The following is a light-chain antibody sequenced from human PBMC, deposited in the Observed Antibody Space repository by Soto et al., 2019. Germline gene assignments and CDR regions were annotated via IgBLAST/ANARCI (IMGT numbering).Light chain of an antibody. CDR2: AAT. Sequence: IQVTQSPSSLSASVGDRVTITCRASQAIRNDVAWYQQKAGRVPNLLIYAATHLQSGVPSRFSGSGFGTDFTLTISSLQPEDFATYYCLQDYSYPNTFVGGTKVEIK. J-gene: IGKJ4*01. CDR1: QAIRND. CDR3: LQDYSYPNT. V-gene: IGKV1-6*01.